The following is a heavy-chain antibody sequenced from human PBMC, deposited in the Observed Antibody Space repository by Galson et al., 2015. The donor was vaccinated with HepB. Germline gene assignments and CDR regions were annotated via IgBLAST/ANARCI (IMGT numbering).Heavy chain of an antibody. Sequence: SLRLSCAASGFTFSSYGMHWVRQAPGKGLEWVAVIWYDGSNKYYADSVKGRFTISRDNSKNTLYLQMNSLRAEDTAVYYCARENSGIGLDYWGQGTLVTVSS. CDR2: IWYDGSNK. CDR3: ARENSGIGLDY. D-gene: IGHD2-21*01. J-gene: IGHJ4*02. V-gene: IGHV3-33*08. CDR1: GFTFSSYG.